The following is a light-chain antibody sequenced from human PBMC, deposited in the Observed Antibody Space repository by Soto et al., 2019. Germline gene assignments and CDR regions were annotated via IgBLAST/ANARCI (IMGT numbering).Light chain of an antibody. V-gene: IGKV1-39*01. CDR3: QQSYTTPYT. Sequence: DIQITQSPSSLSASVGDRVTITCRASQSIRSYLNWYHQKPGKTPQLLIYGASNLQSGAPSRFTGSGSGTHFTLTISSLQPEDFATYYCQQSYTTPYTFGQGTKLDIK. CDR1: QSIRSY. CDR2: GAS. J-gene: IGKJ2*01.